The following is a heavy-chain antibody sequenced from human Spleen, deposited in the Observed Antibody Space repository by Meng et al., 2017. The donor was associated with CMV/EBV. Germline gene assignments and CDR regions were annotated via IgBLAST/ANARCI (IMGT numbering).Heavy chain of an antibody. V-gene: IGHV3-30*02. CDR2: IRYDGTEE. J-gene: IGHJ4*02. Sequence: SGFTFSTFGMPWVRQAPGKGLEWVAFIRYDGTEEYYGDSVKGRFTISRDNSKNTLHLQMSSLRAEDTAVYYCAKKGNPAATGYLDSWGQGALVTVSS. CDR1: GFTFSTFG. CDR3: AKKGNPAATGYLDS. D-gene: IGHD1-26*01.